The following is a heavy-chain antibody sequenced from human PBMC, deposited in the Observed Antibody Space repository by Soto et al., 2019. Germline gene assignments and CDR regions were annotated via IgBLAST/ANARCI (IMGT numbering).Heavy chain of an antibody. Sequence: EVQLVESGGGLVQPGGSLRLSCAASGFTFSSYSMNWVRQAPGKGLEWVSYISSSSSTKYYADSVKGRFTISRDNAKNLLYLQMNSLGAEATAVYYCAGEGGSVVLVAATLDYWGQGTLVTVSS. D-gene: IGHD2-15*01. V-gene: IGHV3-48*01. CDR2: ISSSSSTK. CDR1: GFTFSSYS. J-gene: IGHJ4*02. CDR3: AGEGGSVVLVAATLDY.